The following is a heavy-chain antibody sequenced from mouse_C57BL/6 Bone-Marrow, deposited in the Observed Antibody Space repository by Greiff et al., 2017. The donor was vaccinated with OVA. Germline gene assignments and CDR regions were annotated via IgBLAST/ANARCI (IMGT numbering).Heavy chain of an antibody. J-gene: IGHJ4*01. CDR3: AREYYNYAMDY. Sequence: VQLQQPGAELVMPGASVKLSCKASGYTFTSYWMHWVKQRPGQGLEWIGEIAPSDSYTNFNQKFKGKSTLTVDKSSSTAYMQLSSLTSEDSAVYYCAREYYNYAMDYWGQGTSVTVSS. V-gene: IGHV1-69*01. CDR1: GYTFTSYW. CDR2: IAPSDSYT. D-gene: IGHD2-12*01.